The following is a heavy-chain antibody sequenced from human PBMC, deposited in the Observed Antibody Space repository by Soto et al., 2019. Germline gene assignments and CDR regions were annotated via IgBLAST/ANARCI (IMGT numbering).Heavy chain of an antibody. CDR2: IYYSGST. V-gene: IGHV4-30-4*01. D-gene: IGHD2-2*01. J-gene: IGHJ4*02. CDR3: ARVYGVDLFDY. Sequence: SETLSLTCTVSCASISSGNYYWSWIRQPPGKGLEWIGYIYYSGSTYYNPSLKSRVTISVDTSKNQFSLKLSSVTAADTAVYYCARVYGVDLFDYWGQGTLVTVSS. CDR1: CASISSGNYY.